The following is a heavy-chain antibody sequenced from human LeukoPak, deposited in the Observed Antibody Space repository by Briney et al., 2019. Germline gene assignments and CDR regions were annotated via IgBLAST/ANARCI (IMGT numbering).Heavy chain of an antibody. J-gene: IGHJ4*02. CDR1: GFTFSSYW. D-gene: IGHD2-8*02. CDR2: LNGDGTST. Sequence: PGGTLRLSCAASGFTFSSYWMHWVRQAPGKGLVRVSRLNGDGTSTSYADSVKGRLTISRDNATNTLYLQMNSQRAEDTAVYYCAREYYTGGFDYWGQGTLVTVSS. V-gene: IGHV3-74*01. CDR3: AREYYTGGFDY.